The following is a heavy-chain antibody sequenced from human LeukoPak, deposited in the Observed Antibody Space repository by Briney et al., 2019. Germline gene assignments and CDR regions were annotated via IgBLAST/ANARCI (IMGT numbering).Heavy chain of an antibody. CDR3: ARDRPDYGGPYYYGMDV. CDR2: IYYSGST. V-gene: IGHV4-39*07. D-gene: IGHD4-23*01. Sequence: PSETLSLTCTVSGGSISSSSYYWGWIRQPPGKGLEWFGSIYYSGSTYYNPSLKSRVTISVDTSKNQFSLKLSSVTAADTAVYYSARDRPDYGGPYYYGMDVWGQGTTVTVSS. CDR1: GGSISSSSYY. J-gene: IGHJ6*02.